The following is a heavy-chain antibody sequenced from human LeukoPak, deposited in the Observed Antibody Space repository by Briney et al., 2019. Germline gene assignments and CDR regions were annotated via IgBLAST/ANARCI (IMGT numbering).Heavy chain of an antibody. Sequence: GASVKVSCKASGYTFTSYGISWVRQAPGQGLEWMGWISAYNGNTNYAQKLQGRVTMTTDTSTSTAYMELRSLRSDDTAVYYCARDLFVSWTTTRIQLWSTWWGPDYWGQGTLVTVSS. CDR2: ISAYNGNT. CDR3: ARDLFVSWTTTRIQLWSTWWGPDY. CDR1: GYTFTSYG. J-gene: IGHJ4*02. V-gene: IGHV1-18*01. D-gene: IGHD5-18*01.